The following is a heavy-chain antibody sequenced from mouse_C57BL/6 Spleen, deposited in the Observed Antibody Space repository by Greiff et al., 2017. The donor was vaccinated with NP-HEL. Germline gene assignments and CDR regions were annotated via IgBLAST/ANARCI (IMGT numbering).Heavy chain of an antibody. Sequence: QVQLQQPGAELVRPGSSVKLSCKASGYTFTSYWMHWVKQRPIQGLEWIGNIDPSDSETHYIQKFKDKATLTVDKSSSTAYMQLSSLTSEDSAVYDCARNDYDGDYAMDYWGQGTSVTVSS. CDR1: GYTFTSYW. D-gene: IGHD2-4*01. V-gene: IGHV1-52*01. CDR2: IDPSDSET. J-gene: IGHJ4*01. CDR3: ARNDYDGDYAMDY.